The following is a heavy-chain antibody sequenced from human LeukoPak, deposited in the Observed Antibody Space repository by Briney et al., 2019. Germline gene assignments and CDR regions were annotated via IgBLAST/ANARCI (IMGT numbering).Heavy chain of an antibody. Sequence: PGRSLRLSCAASGFTFSSYAMHWVRQAPGKGLEWVAVISYDGSNKYYADSVKGRFTISRDNSKNTLYLQMNSLRAEDTAVYYCARVYGDSDPFLDYWGQGTLVTVSS. CDR1: GFTFSSYA. CDR3: ARVYGDSDPFLDY. CDR2: ISYDGSNK. V-gene: IGHV3-30-3*01. D-gene: IGHD4-17*01. J-gene: IGHJ4*02.